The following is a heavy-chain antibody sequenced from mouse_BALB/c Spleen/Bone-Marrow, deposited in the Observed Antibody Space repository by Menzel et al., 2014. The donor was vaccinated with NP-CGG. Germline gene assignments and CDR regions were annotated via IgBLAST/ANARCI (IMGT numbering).Heavy chain of an antibody. CDR2: IYPGDGET. Sequence: QVQLQQPGAELVRPGSSVKISCKASGYPFSSYWMNWVKQRPGQGLEWIGQIYPGDGETNYNGKFKGNATLTADKSSSTAYMQLISLTSEDSAVYFCAREYGDYWGQGTTLTVSS. J-gene: IGHJ2*01. CDR3: AREYGDY. CDR1: GYPFSSYW. D-gene: IGHD2-10*02. V-gene: IGHV1-80*01.